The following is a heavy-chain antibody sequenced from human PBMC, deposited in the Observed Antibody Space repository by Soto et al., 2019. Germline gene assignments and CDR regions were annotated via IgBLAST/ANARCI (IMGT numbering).Heavy chain of an antibody. J-gene: IGHJ6*02. D-gene: IGHD3-10*01. CDR3: AKVRSFGFDYYYGMDV. Sequence: GGSLRLSCAASGFTFDDYAMHWVRQAPGKGLEWVSLISWDGGSTYYADSVKGRFTISRDNSKNSLYLQMNSLRAEDTALYYCAKVRSFGFDYYYGMDVWGQGTTVTSP. CDR2: ISWDGGST. V-gene: IGHV3-43D*04. CDR1: GFTFDDYA.